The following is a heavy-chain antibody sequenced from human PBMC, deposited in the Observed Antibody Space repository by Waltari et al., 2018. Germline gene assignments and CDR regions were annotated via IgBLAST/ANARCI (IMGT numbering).Heavy chain of an antibody. CDR1: GFTVSSNY. CDR3: ARDIYDSSGYCDY. J-gene: IGHJ4*02. D-gene: IGHD3-22*01. V-gene: IGHV3-53*01. CDR2: IDSGGRT. Sequence: EVQLVESGGGLIQPGGSLRLSCAASGFTVSSNYMSWVRQAPGKGLEWVSVIDSGGRTYYAESVKGRFTISRDNSKNTLYRQMNSLRAEDTAVYYCARDIYDSSGYCDYWGQGTLVTVSS.